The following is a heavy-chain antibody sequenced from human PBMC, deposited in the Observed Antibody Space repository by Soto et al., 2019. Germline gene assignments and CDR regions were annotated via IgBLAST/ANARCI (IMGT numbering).Heavy chain of an antibody. J-gene: IGHJ4*02. V-gene: IGHV3-23*01. D-gene: IGHD3-10*01. Sequence: GSLRLSCTVSGVTFSNYAMNWVRQAPGKGLEWVSSPSGSGGTTYYADSVKGRFIISRDNSKNTLYLLMNSLRAEDTALYYCAKQRADYGSGADTFYFDSWGQGALVTVS. CDR1: GVTFSNYA. CDR2: PSGSGGTT. CDR3: AKQRADYGSGADTFYFDS.